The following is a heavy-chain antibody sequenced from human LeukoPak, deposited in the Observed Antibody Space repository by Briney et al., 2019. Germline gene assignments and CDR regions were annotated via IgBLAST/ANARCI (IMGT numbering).Heavy chain of an antibody. Sequence: GGSLRLSCAASGFTVSSNYMSWVRQAPGKGLEWVSVIYSDGSTYYADSVKGRFTISRDNSKNTLYLQMNSLRADDTALYYCARERKLAEFDYWGQGTLVTVSS. J-gene: IGHJ4*02. CDR3: ARERKLAEFDY. D-gene: IGHD1-26*01. CDR2: IYSDGST. CDR1: GFTVSSNY. V-gene: IGHV3-53*01.